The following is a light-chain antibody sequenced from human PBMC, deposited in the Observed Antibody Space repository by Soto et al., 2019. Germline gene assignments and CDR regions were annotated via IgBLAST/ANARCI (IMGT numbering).Light chain of an antibody. CDR2: DVS. V-gene: IGLV2-11*01. CDR1: ISDVGVYNY. Sequence: HSAMAQTRSVCGSPGQAVSISCTRTISDVGVYNYVSWYQQYPGKAPKLMIYDVSKRPSGVPDRFSGYRSGTTASLTISGLQAEVEADYCCWSYAGRYPYVFGGGTTGTVL. J-gene: IGLJ1*01. CDR3: WSYAGRYPYV.